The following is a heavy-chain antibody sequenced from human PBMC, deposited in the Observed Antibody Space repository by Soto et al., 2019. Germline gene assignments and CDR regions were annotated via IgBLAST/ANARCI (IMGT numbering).Heavy chain of an antibody. J-gene: IGHJ4*02. V-gene: IGHV4-30-2*01. D-gene: IGHD2-15*01. CDR3: AREDSGAFFDF. Sequence: TLSLTCAVSGGSSISGVYSWSWIRQPPGKGLEWIGYIYSGTTHYNPSLESRVTIAMDRSKNQVSLSLKSVTAADTAVYYCAREDSGAFFDFWGQGTLVPVSP. CDR2: IYSGTT. CDR1: GGSSISGVYS.